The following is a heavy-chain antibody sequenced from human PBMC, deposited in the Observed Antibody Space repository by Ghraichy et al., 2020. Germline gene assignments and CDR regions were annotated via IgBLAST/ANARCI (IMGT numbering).Heavy chain of an antibody. CDR1: GGSISSYY. D-gene: IGHD6-13*01. CDR3: ARDQFSAAAGVNWFDP. J-gene: IGHJ5*02. Sequence: SETLSLTCTVSGGSISSYYWSWIRQPAGKGLEWIGRIYTSGSTNYNPSLKSRVTMSVDTSKNQFSLKLSSVTAADTAVYYCARDQFSAAAGVNWFDPWGQGTLVTVSS. V-gene: IGHV4-4*07. CDR2: IYTSGST.